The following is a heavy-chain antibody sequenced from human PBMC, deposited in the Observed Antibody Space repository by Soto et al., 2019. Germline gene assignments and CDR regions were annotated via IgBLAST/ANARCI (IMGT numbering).Heavy chain of an antibody. J-gene: IGHJ3*02. V-gene: IGHV4-30-2*01. Sequence: SWSLRLTCAVGGGSISGGGYSWSWIRQPPGKGLEWIGYIYHSGSTYYNPSLKSRVTISVDRSKNQFSLKLSSVTAADTAVYYCARTPAIWGQGTMVTVSS. CDR3: ARTPAI. CDR1: GGSISGGGYS. CDR2: IYHSGST.